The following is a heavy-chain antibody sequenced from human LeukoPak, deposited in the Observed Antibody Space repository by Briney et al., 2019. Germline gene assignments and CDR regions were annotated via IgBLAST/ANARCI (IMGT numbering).Heavy chain of an antibody. CDR2: MNPNSGNT. CDR3: ARGRVPAAIQDY. CDR1: GYTFTSYD. D-gene: IGHD2-2*01. Sequence: ASVKVSCKASGYTFTSYDINWVRQATGQGLEWMGWMNPNSGNTGYAQKFQGRVTITRNTSISTAYMELSSLRSEDTAVYYCARGRVPAAIQDYWGQGTPVTVSS. J-gene: IGHJ4*02. V-gene: IGHV1-8*03.